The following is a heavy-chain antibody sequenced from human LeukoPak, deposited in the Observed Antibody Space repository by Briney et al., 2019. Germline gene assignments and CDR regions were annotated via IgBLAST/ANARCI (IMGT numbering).Heavy chain of an antibody. Sequence: SVKVSCKASGYTFTSYYMHWVRQAPGQGLEWMGGIIPIFGTANYAQKFQGRVTITADESTSTAYMELSSLRSEDTAVYYCASTVTTWGVFDYWGQGTLVTVSS. V-gene: IGHV1-69*13. CDR3: ASTVTTWGVFDY. CDR2: IIPIFGTA. CDR1: GYTFTSYY. D-gene: IGHD4-17*01. J-gene: IGHJ4*02.